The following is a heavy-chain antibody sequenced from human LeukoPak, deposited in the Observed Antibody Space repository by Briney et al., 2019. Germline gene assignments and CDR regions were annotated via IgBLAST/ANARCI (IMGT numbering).Heavy chain of an antibody. CDR1: GFTFSRHG. Sequence: GGSLRLSCAASGFTFSRHGMHWVRQAPGKGLEWVAFIRHDGSEKYYGDSVKGRFTISRDNSENTLYLQMNSLRPEDTAVYYCARWGYDAFDMWGQGTKVTVSS. D-gene: IGHD3-16*01. CDR2: IRHDGSEK. J-gene: IGHJ3*02. V-gene: IGHV3-30*02. CDR3: ARWGYDAFDM.